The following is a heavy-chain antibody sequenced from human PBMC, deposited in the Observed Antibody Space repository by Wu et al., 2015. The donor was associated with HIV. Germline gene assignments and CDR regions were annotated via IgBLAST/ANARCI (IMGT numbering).Heavy chain of an antibody. CDR2: MNPNSGNT. D-gene: IGHD3-10*01. J-gene: IGHJ3*02. Sequence: QVQLVQSGAEVKKPGASVKVSCKASGYTFTGYYMHWVRQATGQGLEWMGWMNPNSGNTGYAQKFQGRVTMTRNTSISTAYMELSSLRSEDTAVYYCARVGYYYGSGSYYNGDAFDIWGQGTMVTVSS. V-gene: IGHV1-8*02. CDR1: GYTFTGYY. CDR3: ARVGYYYGSGSYYNGDAFDI.